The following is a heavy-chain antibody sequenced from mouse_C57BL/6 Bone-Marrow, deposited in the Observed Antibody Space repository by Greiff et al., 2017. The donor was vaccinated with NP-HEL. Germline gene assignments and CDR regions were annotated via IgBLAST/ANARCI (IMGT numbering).Heavy chain of an antibody. CDR1: GYTFTSYT. CDR3: ATVLLRHYYAMDY. CDR2: INPSSGYT. D-gene: IGHD1-1*01. J-gene: IGHJ4*01. Sequence: QVQLQQSGAELARPGASVKMSCKASGYTFTSYTMHWVKQRPGQGLEWIGYINPSSGYTKYNQKFKDKATLTADKSSSTAYMQLSSLTSEDSAVYYCATVLLRHYYAMDYWGQGTSVTVSS. V-gene: IGHV1-4*01.